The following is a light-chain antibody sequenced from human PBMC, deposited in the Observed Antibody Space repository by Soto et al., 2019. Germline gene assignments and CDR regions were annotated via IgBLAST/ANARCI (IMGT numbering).Light chain of an antibody. Sequence: IVMTQSPDSLAVSLGERATINCKSSQSVLYSSNNKNYLAWYQQKPGQPPKLLIYWASTRESGGADRFSGSGSGTDFTLTIRSLQAEDVAVYYCQQYYRPWTFGQGTKVEIK. CDR1: QSVLYSSNNKNY. CDR3: QQYYRPWT. V-gene: IGKV4-1*01. CDR2: WAS. J-gene: IGKJ1*01.